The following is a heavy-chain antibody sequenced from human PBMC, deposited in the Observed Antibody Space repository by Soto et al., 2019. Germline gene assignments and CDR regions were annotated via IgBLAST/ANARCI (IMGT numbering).Heavy chain of an antibody. D-gene: IGHD3-22*01. CDR3: WEDYSSGYGFDY. V-gene: IGHV1-45*02. J-gene: IGHJ4*02. CDR2: ITPFNGNT. CDR1: GYTFTYRY. Sequence: QMQLVQSGAEVKKTGSSVKVSCKASGYTFTYRYLHWVRQAPGQALEWMGWITPFNGNTNYAQKFQDRVTITRDRSMSTAYMELSSRRSEDTAMYYCWEDYSSGYGFDYWGQGTLVTVSS.